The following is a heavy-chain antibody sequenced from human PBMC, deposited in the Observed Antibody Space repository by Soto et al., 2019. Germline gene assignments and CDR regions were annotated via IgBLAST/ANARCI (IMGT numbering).Heavy chain of an antibody. V-gene: IGHV3-30-3*01. CDR2: ISYDGSNK. J-gene: IGHJ4*02. CDR3: ARVGAGTTGTTPYYFDY. CDR1: GFTFSSYA. D-gene: IGHD1-1*01. Sequence: GGSLRLSCAASGFTFSSYAMHWVRQAPGKGLEWVAVISYDGSNKYYADSVKGRFTISRDNSKNTLYLQMNSLRAEDTAVYYCARVGAGTTGTTPYYFDYWGQGTLVTVSS.